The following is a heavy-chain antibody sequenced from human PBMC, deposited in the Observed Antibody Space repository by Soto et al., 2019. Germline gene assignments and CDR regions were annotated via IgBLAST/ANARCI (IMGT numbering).Heavy chain of an antibody. V-gene: IGHV3-23*01. J-gene: IGHJ4*02. CDR1: GFTFSSYA. Sequence: PGGSLRLSCAASGFTFSSYAMSWVRQAPGKGLEWVSAISGSGGSTYYADSVKGRFTISRDNSKNTLYLQMNSLRAEDTAVYYCAKCQDIVVVPAAMQDYWGQGTLVTVSS. CDR2: ISGSGGST. CDR3: AKCQDIVVVPAAMQDY. D-gene: IGHD2-2*01.